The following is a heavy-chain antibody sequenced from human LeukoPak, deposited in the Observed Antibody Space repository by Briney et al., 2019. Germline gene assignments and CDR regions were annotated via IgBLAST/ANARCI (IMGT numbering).Heavy chain of an antibody. V-gene: IGHV1-8*03. D-gene: IGHD3-22*01. J-gene: IGHJ4*02. CDR1: GYTFTSYD. CDR2: MNPNSGNT. CDR3: AARLGYDSSGYYYGY. Sequence: AASVKVSCKASGYTFTSYDINWVRQATGQGLEWMGWMNPNSGNTGYAQKFQGRVTITRNTSISTAYMELSSLRSEDTAVYYCAARLGYDSSGYYYGYWGQGTLVTVSS.